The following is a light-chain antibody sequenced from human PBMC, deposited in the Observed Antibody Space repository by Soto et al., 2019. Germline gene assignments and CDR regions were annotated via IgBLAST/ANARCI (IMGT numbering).Light chain of an antibody. CDR2: EVS. V-gene: IGLV2-8*01. J-gene: IGLJ1*01. CDR1: SSDVGGYNY. CDR3: SSYAGSNKRRV. Sequence: QSALTQPPSASGSPGQSVTISCTGTSSDVGGYNYVSWYQQHPGKAPKLMIYEVSKRPSGVPDRFSGSKSGNTASLTVSGLQAEDEADYYCSSYAGSNKRRVLGTGTKLTVL.